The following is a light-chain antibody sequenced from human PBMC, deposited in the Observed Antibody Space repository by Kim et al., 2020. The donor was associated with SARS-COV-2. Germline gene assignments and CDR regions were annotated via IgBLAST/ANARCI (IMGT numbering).Light chain of an antibody. CDR3: CSFTSGVNWI. Sequence: QSALTQPASLSGSPGQSITISCSGTINDVGTYSLISWYQQYPGKAPRLIIFDISKRPSGISGRFSGSKSGNTASLTISALEPDDEADYFCCSFTSGVNWIFGGGTKLTVL. CDR2: DIS. J-gene: IGLJ3*02. CDR1: INDVGTYSL. V-gene: IGLV2-23*02.